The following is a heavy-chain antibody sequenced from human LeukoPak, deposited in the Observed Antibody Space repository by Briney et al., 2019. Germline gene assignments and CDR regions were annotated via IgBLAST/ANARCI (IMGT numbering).Heavy chain of an antibody. CDR3: VRGPLYSYGILDY. CDR2: INPNNGGT. CDR1: GYTFTGNF. Sequence: ASVKVSCKASGYTFTGNFMHWVRQAPGQGLEWMGRINPNNGGTNYAQKFQGRVTMTRDTSISTAYMELSRLISDDTAVYYCVRGPLYSYGILDYWGQGTLVTVSS. D-gene: IGHD5-18*01. V-gene: IGHV1-2*06. J-gene: IGHJ4*02.